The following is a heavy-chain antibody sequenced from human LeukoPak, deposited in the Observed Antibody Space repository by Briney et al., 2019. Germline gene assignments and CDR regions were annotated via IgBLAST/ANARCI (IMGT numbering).Heavy chain of an antibody. Sequence: SETLSLTCAVYGGSFTDYFLSWIRQPPGKGLEWIGYIYYSGSTYYNPSLKSRVTISVDTSKNQFSLKLSSVTAADTAVYYCARALVEMATMGDAFDIWGQGTMVTVSS. J-gene: IGHJ3*02. CDR2: IYYSGST. CDR3: ARALVEMATMGDAFDI. D-gene: IGHD5-24*01. V-gene: IGHV4-30-4*08. CDR1: GGSFTDYF.